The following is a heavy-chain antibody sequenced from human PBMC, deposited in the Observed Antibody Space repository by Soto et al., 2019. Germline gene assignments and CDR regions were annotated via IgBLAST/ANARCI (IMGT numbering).Heavy chain of an antibody. V-gene: IGHV3-23*01. CDR1: GFTLGNYS. D-gene: IGHD3-9*01. CDR2: ISGSGGGT. J-gene: IGHJ4*02. Sequence: GESLRLSXAASGFTLGNYSITWVRQAPGKGLECVSRISGSGGGTYYADSVKGRLTISRDNSENTLYLHLNSLRVEDTAIYYCARIPHRYDALTGPGYWGQGALVTVS. CDR3: ARIPHRYDALTGPGY.